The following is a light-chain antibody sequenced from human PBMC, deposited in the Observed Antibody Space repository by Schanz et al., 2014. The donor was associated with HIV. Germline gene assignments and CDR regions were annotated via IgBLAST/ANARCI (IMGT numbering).Light chain of an antibody. CDR3: SSFAGSNIPWV. J-gene: IGLJ3*02. V-gene: IGLV2-14*02. CDR1: SSDVGGYNL. Sequence: QSALPQPASVSGSPGQSITISCTGTSSDVGGYNLVSWYQPHPDKAPKLIIYEGTKRPSGVSDRFSGSKSGSTASLTVSGLQPEDEADYYCSSFAGSNIPWVFGGGTKLTVL. CDR2: EGT.